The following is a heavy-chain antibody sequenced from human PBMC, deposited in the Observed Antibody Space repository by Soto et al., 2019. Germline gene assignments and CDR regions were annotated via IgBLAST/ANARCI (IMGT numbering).Heavy chain of an antibody. D-gene: IGHD3-10*01. CDR1: GFTFSSYG. V-gene: IGHV3-30*03. CDR2: ISYDGSNK. Sequence: QLVESGGGVVQPGRSLRLSCAASGFTFSSYGMHWVRQAPGKGLEWVAVISYDGSNKYYADSVKGRFTISRDNSKNTLYLQMNSLRAEDTAVYYCAPWFGAFDYWGQGTLVTVSS. CDR3: APWFGAFDY. J-gene: IGHJ4*02.